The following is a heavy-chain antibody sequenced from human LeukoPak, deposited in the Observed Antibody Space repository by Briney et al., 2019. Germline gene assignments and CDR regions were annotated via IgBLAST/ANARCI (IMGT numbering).Heavy chain of an antibody. J-gene: IGHJ4*02. Sequence: GGSLRLSCAASGFSFSSYSLNWVRQAAGKGLEWVSYITGSSSTINYADSVKGRFTISRDKAKNSLYLQMNSLRAEDTAVYYCAKARSGDPTDYWGQGTLVTVSS. CDR2: ITGSSSTI. D-gene: IGHD4-17*01. CDR3: AKARSGDPTDY. V-gene: IGHV3-48*01. CDR1: GFSFSSYS.